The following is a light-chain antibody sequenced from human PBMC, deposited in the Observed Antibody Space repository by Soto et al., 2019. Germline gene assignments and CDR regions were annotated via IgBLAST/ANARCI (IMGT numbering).Light chain of an antibody. V-gene: IGKV1-33*01. Sequence: DIQMTQSPSTLSASVGDRVTIACQASQDIGNYLSWYQQKLGKAPKPLIYDASSLETGVPPRFSGSGSGTDFAFTITSLQPEDFATYYCQQYGDLPLTFGGGTKVDIK. J-gene: IGKJ4*01. CDR3: QQYGDLPLT. CDR1: QDIGNY. CDR2: DAS.